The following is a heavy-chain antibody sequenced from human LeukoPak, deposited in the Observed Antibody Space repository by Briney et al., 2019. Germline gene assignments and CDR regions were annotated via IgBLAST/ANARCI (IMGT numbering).Heavy chain of an antibody. CDR1: EFSFSEYY. J-gene: IGHJ3*02. D-gene: IGHD2-15*01. CDR2: FDRGRDGK. V-gene: IGHV3-11*05. Sequence: GGSLRLSCAGSEFSFSEYYMAWIRQTPGKGLQRVSFFDRGRDGKGHADSVKGRFTISRDNDKSSLYLLMNSLTAEDTAVYYCARELGSSRAFDIWGQGTKVTVSS. CDR3: ARELGSSRAFDI.